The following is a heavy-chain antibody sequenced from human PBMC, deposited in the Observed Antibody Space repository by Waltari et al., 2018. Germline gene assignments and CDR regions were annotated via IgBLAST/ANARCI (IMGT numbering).Heavy chain of an antibody. CDR3: ARVWFHSGLDY. V-gene: IGHV1-2*02. Sequence: QVQLVQSGAEVKKPGASVKVSCKASGNSFTGHYIHWVRQAPGQGLEWMGWINPNSGGTMYGEKFQGRVTRTRDTSITTLYMELSSLRSDDTAVYYCARVWFHSGLDYWGQGTLVTVSS. CDR1: GNSFTGHY. D-gene: IGHD6-19*01. J-gene: IGHJ4*02. CDR2: INPNSGGT.